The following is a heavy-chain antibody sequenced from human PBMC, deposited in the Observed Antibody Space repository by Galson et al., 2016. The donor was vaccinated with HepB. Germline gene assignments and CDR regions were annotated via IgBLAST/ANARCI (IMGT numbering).Heavy chain of an antibody. CDR3: AKAPNPGTTLYPLDY. D-gene: IGHD1-7*01. Sequence: SLRLSCAASGFPFSTYGMHWVRQAPGKGLEWVAVIWYDGSNQYYADSVKGRFTISRDNSKNTLFLQMNSLRVEDTAVYYCAKAPNPGTTLYPLDYWGQGSLVTVSS. J-gene: IGHJ4*02. V-gene: IGHV3-33*06. CDR1: GFPFSTYG. CDR2: IWYDGSNQ.